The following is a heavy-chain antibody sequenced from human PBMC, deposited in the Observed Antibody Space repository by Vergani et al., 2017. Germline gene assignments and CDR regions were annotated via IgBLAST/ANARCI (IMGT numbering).Heavy chain of an antibody. CDR2: IRSKANSYAT. V-gene: IGHV3-73*02. CDR3: TRLRGMNWNYASAFDI. J-gene: IGHJ3*02. D-gene: IGHD1-7*01. CDR1: GFTFSGSA. Sequence: EVQLVESGGGLVQPGGSLKLSCAASGFTFSGSAMHWVRQASGKGLEWVGRIRSKANSYATAYAASVKGRFTISRDDSKNTAYLRMNSLKTDDTAVYYCTRLRGMNWNYASAFDIWGQGTMVTVSS.